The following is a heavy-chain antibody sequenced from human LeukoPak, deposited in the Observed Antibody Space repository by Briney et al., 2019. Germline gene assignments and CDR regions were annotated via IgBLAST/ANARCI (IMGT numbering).Heavy chain of an antibody. CDR3: ASLVLMVYVIDY. V-gene: IGHV4-30-4*08. Sequence: RSSETLSLTCTVSGGSISSGDYYWSWIRQPPGKGLEWIGYIYYSGSTYYNPSLKSRVTISVDTSKNQFSLKLSSVTAADTAVYYCASLVLMVYVIDYWGQGTLVTVSS. CDR2: IYYSGST. J-gene: IGHJ4*02. D-gene: IGHD2-8*01. CDR1: GGSISSGDYY.